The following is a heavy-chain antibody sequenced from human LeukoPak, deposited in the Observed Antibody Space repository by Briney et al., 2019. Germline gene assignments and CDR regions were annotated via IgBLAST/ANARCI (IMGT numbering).Heavy chain of an antibody. CDR1: GFTFSSYW. J-gene: IGHJ4*02. D-gene: IGHD6-13*01. Sequence: GGSLRLSCAASGFTFSSYWMSWVRQAPGKGLEWVANIKQDGSEKYYVDSVKGRFTISRDNAKNSLYLRMNSLRAEDTAVYYRARDRGIAAAGTLGEFDYWGQGTLVTVSS. CDR3: ARDRGIAAAGTLGEFDY. V-gene: IGHV3-7*01. CDR2: IKQDGSEK.